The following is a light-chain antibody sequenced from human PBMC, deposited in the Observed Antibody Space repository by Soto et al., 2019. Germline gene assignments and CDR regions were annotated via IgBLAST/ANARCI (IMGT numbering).Light chain of an antibody. Sequence: EIVLTQSPGTLSLSPGERATLSCRASQTVSSSFLAWYQQKPGQAPRLLIDLASNRATGIPDRFSGRGSGTDFTLTINRLEPEDFAVYYCQQYGSSPWTFGQGTKVEIK. CDR3: QQYGSSPWT. CDR1: QTVSSSF. CDR2: LAS. J-gene: IGKJ1*01. V-gene: IGKV3-20*01.